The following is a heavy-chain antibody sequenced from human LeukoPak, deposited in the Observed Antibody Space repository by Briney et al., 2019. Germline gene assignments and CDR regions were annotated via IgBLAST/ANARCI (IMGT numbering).Heavy chain of an antibody. D-gene: IGHD3-3*01. J-gene: IGHJ4*02. V-gene: IGHV4-59*01. CDR1: GGSISSYY. Sequence: PSETLSLTCTVSGGSISSYYWGWIRQPPGKGLEWIGYIYYSGSTNYNPSLKSRVTISVDTSKNQFSLKLSSVTAADTAVYYCARSRRALITIFGVVIPGFDYWGQGTLVTVSS. CDR3: ARSRRALITIFGVVIPGFDY. CDR2: IYYSGST.